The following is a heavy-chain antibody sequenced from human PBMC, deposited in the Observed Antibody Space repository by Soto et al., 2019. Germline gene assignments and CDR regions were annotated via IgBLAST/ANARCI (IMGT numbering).Heavy chain of an antibody. CDR3: ARLNHAGFDY. J-gene: IGHJ4*02. Sequence: EVQLVESGGGLVQPGGSLRLSCASSGFTVSSNYMNWVRQAPGKGLEWVSVIYSGGSVYYADSVKGRFTISRDDSKNTLYLQMNSLRAEDTAVYYCARLNHAGFDYWGQGALVTVSS. CDR2: IYSGGSV. CDR1: GFTVSSNY. V-gene: IGHV3-66*04.